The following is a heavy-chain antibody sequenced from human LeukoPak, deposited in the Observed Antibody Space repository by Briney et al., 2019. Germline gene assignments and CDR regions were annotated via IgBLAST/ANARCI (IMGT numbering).Heavy chain of an antibody. CDR2: INPNTGGT. Sequence: ASLTVSCKASGYTFTGYYMHWVRQAPGQGLEWMGWINPNTGGTNFAQKFQGRVTMTRDTSISTAYMELSRLTFDDTAVYYCAREFPSSSNWYAKWFDPWGQGTLVTVSS. CDR3: AREFPSSSNWYAKWFDP. J-gene: IGHJ5*02. V-gene: IGHV1-2*02. CDR1: GYTFTGYY. D-gene: IGHD6-13*01.